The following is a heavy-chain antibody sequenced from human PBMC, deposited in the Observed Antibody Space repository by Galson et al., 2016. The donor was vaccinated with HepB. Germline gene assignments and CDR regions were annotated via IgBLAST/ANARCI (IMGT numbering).Heavy chain of an antibody. V-gene: IGHV3-30*18. CDR2: IASDGSDK. CDR3: AKDVWRGSGTDYYCMDV. D-gene: IGHD1-1*01. J-gene: IGHJ6*02. Sequence: SMRLSCAAYGFTFSSYGMHWVRQAPGKGLEWVAVIASDGSDKYYADSVKGRFTISRDNSKNTLYLQMSSLRAEDTAVYYCAKDVWRGSGTDYYCMDVWGQGTTVTVSS. CDR1: GFTFSSYG.